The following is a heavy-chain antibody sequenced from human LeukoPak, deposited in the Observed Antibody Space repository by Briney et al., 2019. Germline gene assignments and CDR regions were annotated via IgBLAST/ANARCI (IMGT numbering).Heavy chain of an antibody. CDR1: GFTFSSYA. CDR3: AKLPGIAAAGTGWFDP. CDR2: ISGSGGST. D-gene: IGHD6-13*01. J-gene: IGHJ5*02. Sequence: GGSLRLSCAASGFTFSSYAMSWVRQALGKGLEWVSAISGSGGSTYYADSVKGRFTISRDNSKNTLYLQMNSLRAEDTAVYYCAKLPGIAAAGTGWFDPWGQGTLVTVSS. V-gene: IGHV3-23*01.